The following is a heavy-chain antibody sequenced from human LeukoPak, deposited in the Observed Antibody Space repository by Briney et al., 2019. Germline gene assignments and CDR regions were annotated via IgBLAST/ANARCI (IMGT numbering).Heavy chain of an antibody. V-gene: IGHV2-5*01. CDR1: VFSLSTSGVG. CDR2: IYWNDDK. D-gene: IGHD6-13*01. J-gene: IGHJ4*02. Sequence: SGPTLVNPTQTLTLTCTFSVFSLSTSGVGVGWIRQPPGRALEWLALIYWNDDKRYSPSLKSRLTITKDTSKNQVVLTMANMDPVDTATYYCAHRLSRIAASGREGFDYWGQGTLVTVSS. CDR3: AHRLSRIAASGREGFDY.